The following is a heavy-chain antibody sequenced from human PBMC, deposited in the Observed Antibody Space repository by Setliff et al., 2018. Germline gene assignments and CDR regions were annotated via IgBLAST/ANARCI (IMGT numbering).Heavy chain of an antibody. CDR2: ISGYTGNT. D-gene: IGHD2-2*01. CDR3: SRLVRYCTTTSCQRLSGGEY. CDR1: GYTFANYG. V-gene: IGHV1-18*01. J-gene: IGHJ4*02. Sequence: VASVKVSCKASGYTFANYGVTWVRQAPGQGLEWMGWISGYTGNTNYAHKLQGRVTMTTDTSTDTAYLELRSLRSDDTAVYYCSRLVRYCTTTSCQRLSGGEYWGQGTLVTVSS.